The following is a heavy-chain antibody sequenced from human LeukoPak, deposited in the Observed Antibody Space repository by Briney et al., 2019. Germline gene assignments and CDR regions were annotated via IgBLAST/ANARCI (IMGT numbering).Heavy chain of an antibody. J-gene: IGHJ4*02. D-gene: IGHD7-27*01. V-gene: IGHV1-8*01. CDR1: GYTFTSYD. Sequence: ASVKVSCTASGYTFTSYDINWVRQAPGQGLEWMGWINPNSGNTGYAQKFQGRVTMTRNTSISTAYMELSSLRSEDTAVYYCARALLGRYDYWGQGTLVAVSS. CDR3: ARALLGRYDY. CDR2: INPNSGNT.